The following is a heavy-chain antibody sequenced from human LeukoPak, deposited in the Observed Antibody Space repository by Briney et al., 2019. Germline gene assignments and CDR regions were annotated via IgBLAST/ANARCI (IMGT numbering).Heavy chain of an antibody. CDR1: GYTLTAYY. CDR3: AREGTTDGFDI. V-gene: IGHV1-2*02. CDR2: IDPNNGGT. J-gene: IGHJ3*02. D-gene: IGHD1-1*01. Sequence: ASVKVSCKASGYTLTAYYIHWVRQAPGQGLEWMGWIDPNNGGTKYAQKFQGRVTMTRDTSITTAYMDLSRLISDDTAVYYCAREGTTDGFDIWGHGTVVTVPS.